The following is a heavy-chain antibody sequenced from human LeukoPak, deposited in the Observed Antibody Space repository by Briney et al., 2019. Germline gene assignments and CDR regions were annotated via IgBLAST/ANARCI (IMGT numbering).Heavy chain of an antibody. CDR2: IIPISGTA. D-gene: IGHD6-13*01. CDR3: ARDAIAAAGRALDY. CDR1: GGTFNSYA. J-gene: IGHJ4*02. Sequence: SVKVSCKASGGTFNSYAISWVRQAPGQGLEWMGGIIPISGTANYAQKFQGRVTITADKSTSTAYMELSSLRSEDTAVYYCARDAIAAAGRALDYWGQGTLVTVSS. V-gene: IGHV1-69*06.